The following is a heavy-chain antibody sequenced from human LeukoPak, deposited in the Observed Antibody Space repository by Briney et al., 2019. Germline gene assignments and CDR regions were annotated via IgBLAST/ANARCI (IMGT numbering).Heavy chain of an antibody. D-gene: IGHD3-10*01. J-gene: IGHJ5*02. CDR3: ARDSGTTGEVKFDP. Sequence: PSETLSLTCTVSGGSISSYYWSWIRQPAGTALEGIGRIYNSGTITYNPSLKSRVTISVDTSKNQFSLKLSSVTAADTAVYYCARDSGTTGEVKFDPWGQGTLVTVSS. CDR2: IYNSGTI. CDR1: GGSISSYY. V-gene: IGHV4-4*07.